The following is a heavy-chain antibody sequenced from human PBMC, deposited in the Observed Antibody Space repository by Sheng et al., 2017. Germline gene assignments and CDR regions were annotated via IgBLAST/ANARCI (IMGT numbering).Heavy chain of an antibody. J-gene: IGHJ5*02. Sequence: QVQLQQWGAGLLKPSETLSLTCAVYGGSFSGYYWSWIRQPPGKGLEWIGEINHSGSTNYNPSLKSRVTISVDTSKNQFSLKLSSVTAADTAVYYCAKALIAAAGTASRWFDPWGQGTLVTVSS. V-gene: IGHV4-34*01. CDR2: INHSGST. CDR1: GGSFSGYY. CDR3: AKALIAAAGTASRWFDP. D-gene: IGHD6-13*01.